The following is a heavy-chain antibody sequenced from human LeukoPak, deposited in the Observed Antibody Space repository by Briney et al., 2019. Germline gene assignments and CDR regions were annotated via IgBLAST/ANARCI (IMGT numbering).Heavy chain of an antibody. V-gene: IGHV4-34*01. CDR2: INHSGST. J-gene: IGHJ4*02. CDR1: GGSFSGYY. Sequence: SETLSLTCAVYGGSFSGYYWSWIRQPPGKGLEWIGEINHSGSTNYNPSLKSRVTISVDTSKNQFSLKLSSVTAADTAVYYCARRGYCTNAVCPFDYWGQGTLVTVSS. D-gene: IGHD2-8*01. CDR3: ARRGYCTNAVCPFDY.